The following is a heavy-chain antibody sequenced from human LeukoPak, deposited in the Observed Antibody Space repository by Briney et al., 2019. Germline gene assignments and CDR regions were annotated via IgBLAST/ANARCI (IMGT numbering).Heavy chain of an antibody. CDR2: IYPGDSDT. V-gene: IGHV5-51*01. D-gene: IGHD2-21*02. Sequence: GESLKISCKGSGYSFTSYWIGWVRQMPGKGLEWMGIIYPGDSDTRYNPSFQGQVTISADKSISTAYLQWSSLKASDTAMYYCARQAVTGSYYYYYYMDVWGKGTAVTISS. J-gene: IGHJ6*03. CDR3: ARQAVTGSYYYYYYMDV. CDR1: GYSFTSYW.